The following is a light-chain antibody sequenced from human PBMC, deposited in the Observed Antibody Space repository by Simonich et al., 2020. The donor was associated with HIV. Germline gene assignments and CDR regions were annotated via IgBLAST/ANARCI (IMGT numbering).Light chain of an antibody. J-gene: IGKJ2*01. Sequence: EIVMTQSPATLSVSPGERATLSCRASQSVSSGYLAWYQQKPGQAPRLLIYGASTRATGVPARFSGSGSVTEFTLTISSLQSEDFAVYYCQQHNNWPTFGQGTKLEIK. CDR3: QQHNNWPT. CDR2: GAS. V-gene: IGKV3-15*01. CDR1: QSVSSGY.